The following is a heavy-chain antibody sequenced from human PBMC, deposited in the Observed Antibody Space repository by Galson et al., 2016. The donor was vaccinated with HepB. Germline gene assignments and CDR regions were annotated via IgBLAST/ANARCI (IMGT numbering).Heavy chain of an antibody. CDR3: ARGITPFLRFDP. CDR2: ISTRGRT. CDR1: GDSTSSGSYY. V-gene: IGHV4-61*09. J-gene: IGHJ5*02. Sequence: ILSLTCAVSGDSTSSGSYYWSWIRRPAGEGLEWIGHISTRGRTKYNPSLKDRVTISLDTSKNQFPLSLNSVTAADTAVYYCARGITPFLRFDPWGQGTLVTVSS.